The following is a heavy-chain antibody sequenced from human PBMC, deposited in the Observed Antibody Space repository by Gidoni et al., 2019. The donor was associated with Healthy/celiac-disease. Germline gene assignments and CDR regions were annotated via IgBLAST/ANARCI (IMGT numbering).Heavy chain of an antibody. CDR2: ISYDGSNK. CDR3: AKVLGYSYGLYYYGMDV. Sequence: QVQLVESGGGVVQPGRSLRLSCAASGFTFSSYGMHWVRQAPGKGLEWVAVISYDGSNKYYADSVKGRFTISRDNSKNTLYLQMNSLRAEDTAVYYCAKVLGYSYGLYYYGMDVWGQGTTVTVSS. D-gene: IGHD5-18*01. J-gene: IGHJ6*02. CDR1: GFTFSSYG. V-gene: IGHV3-30*18.